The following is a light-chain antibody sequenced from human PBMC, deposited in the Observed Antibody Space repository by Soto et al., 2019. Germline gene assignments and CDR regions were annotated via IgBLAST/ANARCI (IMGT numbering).Light chain of an antibody. CDR2: KAS. J-gene: IGKJ1*01. CDR3: QHYNSYSEA. CDR1: QNVENY. V-gene: IGKV1-5*03. Sequence: DIQMTQSPSTLSASVLDIVTITCRAIQNVENYLACYQQXPGKSXXLLIYKASTLKSGVPSRFSGSGSGTEFTLTISSLQPDDFATYYCQHYNSYSEAFGQGTKV.